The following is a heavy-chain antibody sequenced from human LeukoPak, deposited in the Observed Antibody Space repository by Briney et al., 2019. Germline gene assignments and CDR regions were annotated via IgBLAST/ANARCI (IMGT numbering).Heavy chain of an antibody. D-gene: IGHD5-18*01. CDR1: GGTFSSYA. J-gene: IGHJ6*02. V-gene: IGHV1-69*04. CDR2: IIPIFGIA. CDR3: ASPGRIEHGMDV. Sequence: ASVKVSCKASGGTFSSYAISWERQAPGQGLEWMGRIIPIFGIANYAQKFQGRVTITADKSTSTAYTELSSLRSEDTAVYYCASPGRIEHGMDVWGQGTTVTVSS.